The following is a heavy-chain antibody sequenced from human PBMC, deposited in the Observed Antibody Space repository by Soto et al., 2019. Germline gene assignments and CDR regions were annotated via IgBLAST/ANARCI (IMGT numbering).Heavy chain of an antibody. J-gene: IGHJ4*02. CDR1: GFTFNSYA. Sequence: PGGSLRLSCAASGFTFNSYAMSWVRQAPGKGLEWVSAISSSGDSTYYADSVKGRFTISRDNSKNTLSLQMNSLRAEDTAVYYCAKDNWGSSDYYFDYWGQGTLVTVSS. V-gene: IGHV3-23*01. CDR3: AKDNWGSSDYYFDY. CDR2: ISSSGDST. D-gene: IGHD7-27*01.